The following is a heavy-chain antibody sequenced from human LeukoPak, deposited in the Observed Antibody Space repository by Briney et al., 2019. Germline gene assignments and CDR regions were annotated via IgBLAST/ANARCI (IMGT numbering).Heavy chain of an antibody. V-gene: IGHV1-69*05. Sequence: SVKVSCKASGGTFSSYAISWVRQAPGQGLEWMGGIIPIFGTANYAQKFQGRVTITTDESTSTAYMELSSLRSEDTAVYYCTRGPPTNYYDSSGYHQADYWGQGTLVTVSS. CDR1: GGTFSSYA. CDR2: IIPIFGTA. D-gene: IGHD3-22*01. J-gene: IGHJ4*02. CDR3: TRGPPTNYYDSSGYHQADY.